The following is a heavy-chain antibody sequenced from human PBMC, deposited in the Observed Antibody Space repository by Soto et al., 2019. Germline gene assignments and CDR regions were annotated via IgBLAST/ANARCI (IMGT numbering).Heavy chain of an antibody. CDR3: ARHGEHSSSWYFDY. V-gene: IGHV4-59*08. CDR1: GGSISSYY. D-gene: IGHD6-13*01. CDR2: IYYSGST. Sequence: QVQLQESGPGLVKPSETLSLTCTVSGGSISSYYWSWIRQSPGKGLEWIGYIYYSGSTNYNPSLNSRVTISVDPSKNQFPLKLSSVTAADAAVYYCARHGEHSSSWYFDYWGQGTLVTVSS. J-gene: IGHJ4*02.